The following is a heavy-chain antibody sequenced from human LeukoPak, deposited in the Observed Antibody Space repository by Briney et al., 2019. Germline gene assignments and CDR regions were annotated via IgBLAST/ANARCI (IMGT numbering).Heavy chain of an antibody. Sequence: SESLSLTRAVYGGSFSGYYWSWMRQPPGKGLEWGGDINHSGSTNYNPALKSPVTVSLDTIKNQFFLKLSSVAAPNTARYYCSRGSGRMEGMHVWGRETSVSVS. J-gene: IGHJ6*01. CDR1: GGSFSGYY. CDR3: SRGSGRMEGMHV. D-gene: IGHD1-1*01. V-gene: IGHV4-34*01. CDR2: INHSGST.